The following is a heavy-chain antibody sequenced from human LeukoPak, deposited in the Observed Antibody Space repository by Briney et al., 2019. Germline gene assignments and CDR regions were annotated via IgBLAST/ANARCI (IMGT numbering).Heavy chain of an antibody. CDR2: IYYSGST. CDR1: GGSISSGGYY. J-gene: IGHJ6*02. CDR3: ARWKPYYYGMDV. V-gene: IGHV4-31*03. D-gene: IGHD1-1*01. Sequence: PSETLSLTCTVSGGSISSGGYYWSWIRQHPGKGLEWIGYIYYSGSTYYNPSLKSRVTISVDTSKNQFSLKLSSVTAADTAVYYCARWKPYYYGMDVWGQGTTVTVSS.